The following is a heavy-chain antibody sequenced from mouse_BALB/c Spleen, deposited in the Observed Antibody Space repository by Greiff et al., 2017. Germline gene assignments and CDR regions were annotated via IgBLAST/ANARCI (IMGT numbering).Heavy chain of an antibody. Sequence: VKLVESGAELARPGASVKLSCKASGYTFTSYWMQWVKQRPGQGLEWIGAIYPGDGDTRYTQKFKGKATLTADKSSSTAYMQLSSLASEDSAVYYCAREGNHAMDYWGQGTSVTVSS. CDR1: GYTFTSYW. V-gene: IGHV1-87*01. CDR3: AREGNHAMDY. CDR2: IYPGDGDT. J-gene: IGHJ4*01. D-gene: IGHD2-1*01.